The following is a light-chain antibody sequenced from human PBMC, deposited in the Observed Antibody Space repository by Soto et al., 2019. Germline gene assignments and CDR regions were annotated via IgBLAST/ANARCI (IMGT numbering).Light chain of an antibody. J-gene: IGLJ1*01. CDR3: SSYTSRSTGV. V-gene: IGLV2-14*01. CDR2: DVN. Sequence: QSALTQPASVSGSPGQSITISCTGTRSDVGGYIHVSWYQQHPGKVPKLIIYDVNNRPSGVSSRFSGSKSGNTASLTISWLQAEDEGDYYCSSYTSRSTGVFGTGTKLTVL. CDR1: RSDVGGYIH.